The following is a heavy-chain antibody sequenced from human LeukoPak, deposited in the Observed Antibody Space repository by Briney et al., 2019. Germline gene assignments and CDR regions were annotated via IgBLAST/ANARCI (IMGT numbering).Heavy chain of an antibody. J-gene: IGHJ6*02. V-gene: IGHV3-7*01. Sequence: GGSLRLSCAASGFTFSSYWMSWVRQAPGKGLEWVANIKQDGSEKYYVASVKGRFTISRDNAKNSLYLQMNSLRAEDTAVYYCARDPYTWGYGMDVWGQGTTVTVSS. CDR3: ARDPYTWGYGMDV. CDR1: GFTFSSYW. D-gene: IGHD3-16*01. CDR2: IKQDGSEK.